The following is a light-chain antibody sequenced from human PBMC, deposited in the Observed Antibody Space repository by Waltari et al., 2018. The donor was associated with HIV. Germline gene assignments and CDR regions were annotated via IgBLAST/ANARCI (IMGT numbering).Light chain of an antibody. V-gene: IGLV2-14*01. CDR1: SSDVGYFNY. CDR3: NSFSTSSTYV. CDR2: EVN. Sequence: QSALTQPASVSGSPGQSITISCTGTSSDVGYFNYVSWYQQHPDKAPKLIIYEVNNRPSGVSNHFSGPKSGYTASLTISGLRAEDEADYYCNSFSTSSTYVFGTGTRVTVL. J-gene: IGLJ1*01.